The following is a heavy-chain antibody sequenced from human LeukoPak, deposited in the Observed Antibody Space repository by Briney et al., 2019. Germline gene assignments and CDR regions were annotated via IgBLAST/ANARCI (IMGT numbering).Heavy chain of an antibody. J-gene: IGHJ4*02. CDR1: GGSFSGYY. Sequence: PSETLSLTCAVYGGSFSGYYWSWIRQPPGKGLEWIGEINHSGSTNYNPSLKSRVTISVDTSKNQFSLKLSSVTAADTAVYYCARGVRRLPVTTGFWSGYLSPRPRGAYDYWGQGTLVTVSS. V-gene: IGHV4-34*01. CDR2: INHSGST. CDR3: ARGVRRLPVTTGFWSGYLSPRPRGAYDY. D-gene: IGHD3-3*01.